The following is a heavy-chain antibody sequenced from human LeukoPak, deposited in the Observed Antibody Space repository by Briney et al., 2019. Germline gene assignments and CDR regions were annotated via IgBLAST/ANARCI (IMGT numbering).Heavy chain of an antibody. CDR1: GYTFTGYY. CDR2: INPNSGGT. Sequence: ASLNVSCKASGYTFTGYYMDCVRHSPGQRLEWSGWINPNSGGTNYAQKFQGRVTMTRYTSISTAYMEQRRLRADDTAVYYCASSRVGIAVAGTEFDFDYWGQGTLVSVPS. D-gene: IGHD6-19*01. CDR3: ASSRVGIAVAGTEFDFDY. V-gene: IGHV1-2*02. J-gene: IGHJ4*02.